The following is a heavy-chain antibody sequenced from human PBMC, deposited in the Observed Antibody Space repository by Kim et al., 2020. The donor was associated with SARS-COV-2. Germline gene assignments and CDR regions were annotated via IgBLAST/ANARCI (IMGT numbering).Heavy chain of an antibody. V-gene: IGHV3-30*18. CDR2: ISFDGSNT. CDR1: GFTFSTYA. J-gene: IGHJ3*02. CDR3: AKDLGTGWAFDI. Sequence: GGSLRLSCAASGFTFSTYAIHWVRQAPGKGLEWVAVISFDGSNTFYADSVKGRFTISRDNSKNTLYLQMNSLRAEDSTVYYCAKDLGTGWAFDIWGQGTVVTVSS. D-gene: IGHD1-1*01.